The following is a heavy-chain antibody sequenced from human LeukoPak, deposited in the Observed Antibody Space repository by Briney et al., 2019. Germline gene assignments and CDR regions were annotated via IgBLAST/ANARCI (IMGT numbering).Heavy chain of an antibody. CDR1: GYIFISYY. D-gene: IGHD2-8*01. J-gene: IGHJ6*02. Sequence: ASVTVSCKASGYIFISYYMHWVRQAPGQGLEWMGTINPSGGSTSYAQKFQDRVTMTRDTSTSTVYMELSSLKSEDTAVYYCAREDVVLVDAVRYQYYGMDVWGQGTTVTVSS. CDR3: AREDVVLVDAVRYQYYGMDV. CDR2: INPSGGST. V-gene: IGHV1-46*01.